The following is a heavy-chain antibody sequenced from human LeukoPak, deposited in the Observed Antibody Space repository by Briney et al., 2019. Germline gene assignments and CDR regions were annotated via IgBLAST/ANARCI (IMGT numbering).Heavy chain of an antibody. V-gene: IGHV3-21*01. Sequence: GGCLRLSCAASGFTFSTYSMTWGRQARGKGLEGVSSISSSSSTTYYADSVEGRFTISRDKAKNSLYLQMNSLRAEDTAVYYCARGGQWLDYWGQETQGTVSS. CDR1: GFTFSTYS. CDR3: ARGGQWLDY. CDR2: ISSSSSTT. J-gene: IGHJ4*02. D-gene: IGHD6-19*01.